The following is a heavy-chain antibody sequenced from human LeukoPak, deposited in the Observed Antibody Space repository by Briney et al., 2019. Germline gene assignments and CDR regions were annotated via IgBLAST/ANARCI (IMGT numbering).Heavy chain of an antibody. CDR2: ISSSSSYI. J-gene: IGHJ5*02. CDR1: GFTFSSYS. V-gene: IGHV3-21*01. Sequence: PGGSLRLSCAASGFTFSSYSMNWVRQAPGKGLEWVSSISSSSSYIYYADSVKGRFTISRDNAKNSLYPQMNSLRAEHTAVYYCARERAYGVRGVGWFDPWGQGTLVTVSS. CDR3: ARERAYGVRGVGWFDP. D-gene: IGHD3-10*01.